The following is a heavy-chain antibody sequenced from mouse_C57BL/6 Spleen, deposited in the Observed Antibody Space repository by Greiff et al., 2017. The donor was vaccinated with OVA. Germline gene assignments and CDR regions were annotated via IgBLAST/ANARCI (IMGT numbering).Heavy chain of an antibody. CDR3: ARQTDYPYAMDY. D-gene: IGHD2-4*01. CDR2: ISSGGSYT. Sequence: EVKLQESGGDLVKPGGSLKLSCAASGFTFSSYGMSWFRQTPDKRLEWVATISSGGSYTYYPDSVKGRFTISRDNAKNTLYLQMSSLKSEDTAMYYCARQTDYPYAMDYWGQGTSVTVSS. CDR1: GFTFSSYG. J-gene: IGHJ4*01. V-gene: IGHV5-6*01.